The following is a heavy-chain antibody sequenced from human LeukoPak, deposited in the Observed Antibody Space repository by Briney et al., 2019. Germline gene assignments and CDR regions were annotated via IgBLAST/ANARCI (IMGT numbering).Heavy chain of an antibody. CDR1: GFTFSSYA. V-gene: IGHV3-23*01. CDR3: ARDRNYYDGSGYYDAFDV. Sequence: GGSLRLSCAASGFTFSSYAMSWVRQAPGKGLEWVSAISGSGGSTYYADSVKGRFTISRDNSKNTLFLQLNSLRAEDTAVYYCARDRNYYDGSGYYDAFDVWGQGTMVTVSS. D-gene: IGHD3-22*01. CDR2: ISGSGGST. J-gene: IGHJ3*01.